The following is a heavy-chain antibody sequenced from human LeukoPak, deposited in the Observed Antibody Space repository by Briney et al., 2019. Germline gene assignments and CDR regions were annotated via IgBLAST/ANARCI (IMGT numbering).Heavy chain of an antibody. CDR2: INYSGNT. CDR3: ARGYYDSRGYANTFDI. CDR1: GSSISSSY. D-gene: IGHD3-22*01. V-gene: IGHV4-59*01. J-gene: IGHJ3*02. Sequence: SGTLSLTCAVSGSSISSSYWSWIRQPPGKGLEWIGYINYSGNTKYNPSLESGVTISVDASNNQFSLRLSSVTAADTALYYCARGYYDSRGYANTFDIWGQGTLVTVSS.